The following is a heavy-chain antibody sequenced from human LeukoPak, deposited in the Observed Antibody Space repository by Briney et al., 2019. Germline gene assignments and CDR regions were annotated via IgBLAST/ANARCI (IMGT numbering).Heavy chain of an antibody. V-gene: IGHV7-4-1*02. CDR3: ARDPFSSGIGY. J-gene: IGHJ4*02. D-gene: IGHD3-22*01. Sequence: KVSCKASGXTFXSYAXNWVRQXPGQGLEXMGWINTNTGNPTYAQGFTGRFVFSLDTSVSTAYLQISSLKAEDTAVYYCARDPFSSGIGYWGQGTLVTVSS. CDR1: GXTFXSYA. CDR2: INTNTGNP.